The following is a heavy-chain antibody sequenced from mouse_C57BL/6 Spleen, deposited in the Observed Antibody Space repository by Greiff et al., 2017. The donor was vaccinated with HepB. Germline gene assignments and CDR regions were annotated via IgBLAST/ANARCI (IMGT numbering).Heavy chain of an antibody. J-gene: IGHJ2*01. D-gene: IGHD1-1*01. Sequence: EVQLVESGGGLVQPGGSLKLSCAASGFTFSDYYMYWVRQTPEKRLEWVAYISNGGGSTYYPDTVKGRFTISRDNAKNTLYLQMSRLKSEDTAMYYCARRGSSPFDYWGQGTTLTVSS. CDR2: ISNGGGST. CDR1: GFTFSDYY. V-gene: IGHV5-12*01. CDR3: ARRGSSPFDY.